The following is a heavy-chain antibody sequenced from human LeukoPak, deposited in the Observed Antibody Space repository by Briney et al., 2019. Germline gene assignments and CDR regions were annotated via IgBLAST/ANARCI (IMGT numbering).Heavy chain of an antibody. J-gene: IGHJ4*02. V-gene: IGHV4-61*02. CDR2: IYTSGST. D-gene: IGHD2-15*01. CDR3: ARDFCGGSCWVDY. Sequence: ASETLSLTCTVSGGSISSGSYYWSWIRQPAGKGLEWIGRIYTSGSTNYNPSLKSRVTISVDTSKNQFSLKLSSVTAADTAVYYCARDFCGGSCWVDYWGQGTLVTVSS. CDR1: GGSISSGSYY.